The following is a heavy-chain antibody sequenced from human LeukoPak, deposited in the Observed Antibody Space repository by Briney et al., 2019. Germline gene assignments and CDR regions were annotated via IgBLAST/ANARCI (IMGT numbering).Heavy chain of an antibody. CDR2: IWYDGSNK. Sequence: GGSLRLSCAASGFTVSSNYMSWVRQAPGKGLEWVAVIWYDGSNKYYADSVKGRFTISRDNSKNTLYLQMNSLRAEDTAVYYCARGHILTLPGIAKFWGQGTLVTVSS. D-gene: IGHD6-13*01. V-gene: IGHV3-33*08. CDR3: ARGHILTLPGIAKF. J-gene: IGHJ4*02. CDR1: GFTVSSNY.